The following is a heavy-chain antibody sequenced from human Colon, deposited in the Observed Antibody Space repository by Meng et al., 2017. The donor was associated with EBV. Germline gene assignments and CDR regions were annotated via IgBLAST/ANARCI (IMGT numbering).Heavy chain of an antibody. D-gene: IGHD1-26*01. J-gene: IGHJ4*02. Sequence: QVPLQESGPGLVKHSETLSLTCTVSGDSISSNIRWTWVRQPPGKGLEWIGDIDDSGSTNYNPSLNSRISISLDKSKNHFSLKVNSVTAADTAVYYCARGKQDAWELLAYWGQGALVTVSS. CDR1: GDSISSNIR. CDR3: ARGKQDAWELLAY. V-gene: IGHV4-4*02. CDR2: IDDSGST.